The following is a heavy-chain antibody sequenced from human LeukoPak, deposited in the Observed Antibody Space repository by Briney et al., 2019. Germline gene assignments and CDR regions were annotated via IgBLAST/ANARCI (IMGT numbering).Heavy chain of an antibody. V-gene: IGHV4-59*01. CDR2: THYSGST. CDR3: ARGFRGYSGYDWYFDY. Sequence: SETLSLTCTVSGGSISSYLWNWIRQPPGKGLEWIGYTHYSGSTNYNPSLKSRVTISLDTSKNQFSLKLSSVTAADTAVYYCARGFRGYSGYDWYFDYWGQGILVTVSS. J-gene: IGHJ4*02. CDR1: GGSISSYL. D-gene: IGHD5-12*01.